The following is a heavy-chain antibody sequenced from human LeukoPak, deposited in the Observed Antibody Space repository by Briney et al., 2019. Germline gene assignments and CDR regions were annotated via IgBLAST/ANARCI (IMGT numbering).Heavy chain of an antibody. V-gene: IGHV3-15*01. D-gene: IGHD3-10*01. CDR3: TTTITMVRGVIIGPLFDY. Sequence: GGSLRLSCAASGFTFSNAWMSWVRQAPGKGLEWVGCIKSKTDGGTTDYAAPVKGRFTISRDDSKNTLYLQMNSLKTEDTAVYYCTTTITMVRGVIIGPLFDYWGQGTLVTVSS. CDR2: IKSKTDGGTT. CDR1: GFTFSNAW. J-gene: IGHJ4*02.